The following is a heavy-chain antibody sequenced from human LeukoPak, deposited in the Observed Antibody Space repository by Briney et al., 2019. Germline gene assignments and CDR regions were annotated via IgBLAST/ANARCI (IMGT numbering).Heavy chain of an antibody. V-gene: IGHV3-66*01. Sequence: GGSLRLSCAASGVTFSSSWMSWVRQAPGKGLEWVSVIYSSGSTKYADSVKGRFTISRDNSENTLYLQMNSLRAEDTAVYYCAREREDSGLALDIWGQGTMVTVSS. CDR2: IYSSGST. CDR1: GVTFSSSW. CDR3: AREREDSGLALDI. D-gene: IGHD6-19*01. J-gene: IGHJ3*02.